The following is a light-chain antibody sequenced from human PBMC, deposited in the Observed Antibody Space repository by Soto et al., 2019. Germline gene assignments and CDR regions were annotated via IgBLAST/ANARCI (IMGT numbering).Light chain of an antibody. CDR2: EVT. J-gene: IGLJ2*01. V-gene: IGLV2-14*01. CDR3: ASYTSSSTSVI. Sequence: QSALTQPASVSGSPGQSITISCTGTSSDVGGYNHVSWYQIHPGKAPKLIIYEVTSRPSGVSYRFSGSKSGNSASLTISGLQAEDEADYYCASYTSSSTSVIFGRGTKLTVL. CDR1: SSDVGGYNH.